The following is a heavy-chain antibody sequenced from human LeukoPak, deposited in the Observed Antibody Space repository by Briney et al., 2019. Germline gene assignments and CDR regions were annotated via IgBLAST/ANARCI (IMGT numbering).Heavy chain of an antibody. CDR1: GFTFSSYG. CDR2: IWYDGSNK. D-gene: IGHD3-10*01. J-gene: IGHJ4*02. Sequence: PGRSLRLSCAASGFTFSSYGMHWVRQAPGKGLEWVAVIWYDGSNKYYADSVKGRFTISRDNSKNTLYLQMNSLRAEDTAVYYCVRSVRWFGDTLDYWGQGTLVTVSS. CDR3: VRSVRWFGDTLDY. V-gene: IGHV3-33*01.